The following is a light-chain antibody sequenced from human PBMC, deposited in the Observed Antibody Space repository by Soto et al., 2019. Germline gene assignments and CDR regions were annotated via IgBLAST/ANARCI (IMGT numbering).Light chain of an antibody. CDR1: QSVGNNY. J-gene: IGKJ1*01. CDR2: GAS. V-gene: IGKV3-20*01. CDR3: QQYGSSGST. Sequence: EIVLTQSPGTLSLSPGERATLSCRASQSVGNNYLAWYQQKPGQAPRLPIYGASSRATGIPDRFSGSGSGTDFTLTITRLEPEDFAVYSCQQYGSSGSTFGQGTKV.